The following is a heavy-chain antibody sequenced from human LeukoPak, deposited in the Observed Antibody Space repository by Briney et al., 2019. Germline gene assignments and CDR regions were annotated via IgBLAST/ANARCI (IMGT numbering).Heavy chain of an antibody. CDR2: IYYRGST. CDR1: GGSFSGYY. D-gene: IGHD3-22*01. CDR3: ARSDYYDSSGFFDY. J-gene: IGHJ4*02. Sequence: SETLSLTCAVYGGSFSGYYWSWIRQPPGKGLEWIGYIYYRGSTKYNPSLKSRVTISVDTSKNQFSLKLSSVTAADTAVYYCARSDYYDSSGFFDYWGQGTLVTVSS. V-gene: IGHV4-59*01.